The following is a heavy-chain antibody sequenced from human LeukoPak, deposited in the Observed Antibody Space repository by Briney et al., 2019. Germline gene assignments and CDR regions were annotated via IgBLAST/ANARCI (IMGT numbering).Heavy chain of an antibody. CDR1: GYSISSGYY. D-gene: IGHD6-19*01. CDR3: ASLAVAGPYYFDY. V-gene: IGHV4-38-2*01. Sequence: SETLSLTCAVSGYSISSGYYWGWIRQPPVKGLEWIGSIYHSGSTYYNPSLKSRVTISVDTSKNQFSLKLSSVTAADTAVYYCASLAVAGPYYFDYWGQGTLVTVSS. CDR2: IYHSGST. J-gene: IGHJ4*02.